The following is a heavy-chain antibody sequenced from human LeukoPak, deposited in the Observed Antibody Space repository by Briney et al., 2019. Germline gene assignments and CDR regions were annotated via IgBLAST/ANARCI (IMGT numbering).Heavy chain of an antibody. Sequence: SETLSFTCAVYGGSFSGYYWSWLRQPPGKGLEWIGEINHSGSTNYNPSLKSRVTISVDTSKNQFSLKLSSVTAADTAVYYCARHGASQKKTNGMDVWGQGTTVTVSS. D-gene: IGHD3-10*01. J-gene: IGHJ6*02. V-gene: IGHV4-34*01. CDR2: INHSGST. CDR3: ARHGASQKKTNGMDV. CDR1: GGSFSGYY.